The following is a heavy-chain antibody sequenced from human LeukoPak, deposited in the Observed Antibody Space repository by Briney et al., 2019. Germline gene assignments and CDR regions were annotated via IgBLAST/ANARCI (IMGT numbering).Heavy chain of an antibody. D-gene: IGHD5-24*01. J-gene: IGHJ4*02. CDR1: GCSISSGGYY. CDR3: ARGEMATIHYFDY. CDR2: IYYSGST. Sequence: SETLSLTCTVSGCSISSGGYYWSWIRQHPEKSLEWIGYIYYSGSTYYNPSLKSRVTISVDTSKNQFSLKLSSVTAADTAVYYCARGEMATIHYFDYWGQGTLVTVSS. V-gene: IGHV4-31*03.